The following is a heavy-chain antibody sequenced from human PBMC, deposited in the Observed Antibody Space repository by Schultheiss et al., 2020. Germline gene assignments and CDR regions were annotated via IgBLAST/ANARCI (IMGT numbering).Heavy chain of an antibody. CDR3: ARDVRYYDSSGYSYYYMDV. Sequence: GGSLRLSCASSGFTFSSYSMNWVRQAPGKGLEWVSSISSSSSYIYYADSVKGRFTISRDNAKNSLYLQMNSLRAEDTAVYYCARDVRYYDSSGYSYYYMDVWGKGTTVTVS. V-gene: IGHV3-21*01. CDR2: ISSSSSYI. D-gene: IGHD3-22*01. J-gene: IGHJ6*03. CDR1: GFTFSSYS.